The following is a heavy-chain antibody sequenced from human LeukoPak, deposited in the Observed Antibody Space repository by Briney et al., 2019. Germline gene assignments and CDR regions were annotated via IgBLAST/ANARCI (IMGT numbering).Heavy chain of an antibody. CDR3: ATPLDYYDSSGYHQGGD. D-gene: IGHD3-22*01. Sequence: GGSLRLSCAASGFTFSSYRMTWVRQAPGKGLEWVANIKEDGSKKNYVDSVKGRFTISRDNAKNSLYLQMNSLRAEDTAVYYCATPLDYYDSSGYHQGGDWGQGTLVTVSS. V-gene: IGHV3-7*03. J-gene: IGHJ4*02. CDR1: GFTFSSYR. CDR2: IKEDGSKK.